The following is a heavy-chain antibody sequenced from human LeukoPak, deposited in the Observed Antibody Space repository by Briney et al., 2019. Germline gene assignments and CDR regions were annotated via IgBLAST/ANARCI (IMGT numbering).Heavy chain of an antibody. J-gene: IGHJ6*03. V-gene: IGHV4-39*07. Sequence: SETLSLTCTVSGGSISSSSYYWGWIRQPPGKGLEWIGSIYYSGSTNYNPSLKSRVTISVDKSKNQFSLKLSSVTAADTAVYYCARGDYYYYYMDVWGKGTTVTVSS. CDR2: IYYSGST. CDR3: ARGDYYYYYMDV. CDR1: GGSISSSSYY.